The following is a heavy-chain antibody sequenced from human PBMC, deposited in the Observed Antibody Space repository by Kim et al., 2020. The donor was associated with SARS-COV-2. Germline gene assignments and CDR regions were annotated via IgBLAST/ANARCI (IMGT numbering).Heavy chain of an antibody. J-gene: IGHJ4*02. Sequence: GGSLRLSCAASGFTFSSYAMHWVRQAPGKGLEWVAVITYDGSNKYYADSVKGRFTISRDNSKNTLYLQMNSLRAEDTAVYYCARGRSGSYRSSFDYWGQGTQVTLCS. CDR2: ITYDGSNK. CDR3: ARGRSGSYRSSFDY. CDR1: GFTFSSYA. V-gene: IGHV3-30*04. D-gene: IGHD1-26*01.